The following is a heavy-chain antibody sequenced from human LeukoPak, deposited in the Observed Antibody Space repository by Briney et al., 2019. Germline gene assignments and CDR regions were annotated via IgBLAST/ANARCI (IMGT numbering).Heavy chain of an antibody. CDR3: ARDRDDAFDI. Sequence: SETLSLTCTVSGGSVSSGSYYWSWIRQPPGKGLEWIGHIYYSGSTNYNPSLKSRVTISVDTSKNQFSLKLSSVTAADTAVYYCARDRDDAFDIWGQGTMVTVSS. J-gene: IGHJ3*02. CDR2: IYYSGST. V-gene: IGHV4-61*01. CDR1: GGSVSSGSYY. D-gene: IGHD5-24*01.